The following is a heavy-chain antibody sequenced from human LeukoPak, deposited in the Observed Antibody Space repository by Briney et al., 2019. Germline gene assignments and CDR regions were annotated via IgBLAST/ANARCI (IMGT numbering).Heavy chain of an antibody. V-gene: IGHV3-30*02. Sequence: PGGSLRLSCATSGLTFSTYDMHWVRQAPGKGLEWVAHIRYDGLKKRYAESVRGRVTVSRDNSKNTLYLQMNSLRAEDTAVYYCAKDRETFSSYGYFDYWGQGTLVPVSS. D-gene: IGHD2-21*01. CDR3: AKDRETFSSYGYFDY. J-gene: IGHJ4*02. CDR1: GLTFSTYD. CDR2: IRYDGLKK.